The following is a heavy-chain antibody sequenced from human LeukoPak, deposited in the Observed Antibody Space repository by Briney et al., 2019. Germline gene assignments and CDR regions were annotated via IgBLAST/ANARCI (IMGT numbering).Heavy chain of an antibody. CDR2: INQESTET. J-gene: IGHJ4*02. Sequence: GGSLRLSCAASGFTVSSNYMSWVRQAPGKGPEWVANINQESTETYYVDSVRGRFTISRDNAKNSLSLQMNSLRVEDTAVYYCAREVDRSFGYWGQGNLVTVSS. CDR1: GFTVSSNY. V-gene: IGHV3-7*01. CDR3: AREVDRSFGY. D-gene: IGHD2-15*01.